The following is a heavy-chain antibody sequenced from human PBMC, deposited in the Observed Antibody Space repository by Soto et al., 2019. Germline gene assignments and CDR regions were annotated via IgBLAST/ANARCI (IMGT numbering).Heavy chain of an antibody. D-gene: IGHD5-12*01. CDR2: ISSSSSYI. CDR3: ARSPSMATVSLDY. J-gene: IGHJ4*02. CDR1: GFTFRRYS. V-gene: IGHV3-21*01. Sequence: EVQLVESGGGLVKPGGSLRLSCAASGFTFRRYSMNSVRQAPGRGLEWVSSISSSSSYIYYADSLKGRFTMSRDNLNNSLYKQMNNLRTENTAVYYCARSPSMATVSLDYWGQGTLVTVSS.